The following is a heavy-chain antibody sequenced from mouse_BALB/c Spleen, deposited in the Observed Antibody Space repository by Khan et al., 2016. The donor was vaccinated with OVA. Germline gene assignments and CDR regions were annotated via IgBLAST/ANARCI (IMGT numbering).Heavy chain of an antibody. J-gene: IGHJ3*01. V-gene: IGHV5-6*02. CDR1: GFTFSSYS. D-gene: IGHD4-1*01. CDR2: ISSGGDYT. Sequence: DVKLVESGGDLVKPGGSLKFSCAASGFTFSSYSMSWVRQTPDKGLEWVATISSGGDYTYYSDNVKGRFTISRDNARNTLYLQMSSLKSEDTAMYYCASHLTGSFAYWGQGTLVTVSA. CDR3: ASHLTGSFAY.